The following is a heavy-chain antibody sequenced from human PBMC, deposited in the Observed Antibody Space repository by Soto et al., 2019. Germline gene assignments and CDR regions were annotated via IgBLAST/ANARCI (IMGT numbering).Heavy chain of an antibody. J-gene: IGHJ4*02. CDR2: VTHDGTER. CDR1: GFTLSGHG. Sequence: QVQLVASGGGVVQPGRSLSLSCAASGFTLSGHGLHWVRQAPGKGLEWVAVVTHDGTERHYPDSVKGRFTITRDISKNTFYLPMNSLRVEDTAMYYCAREKNSGYYRAVEYWGQGTLVTVSS. D-gene: IGHD3-10*01. CDR3: AREKNSGYYRAVEY. V-gene: IGHV3-30*03.